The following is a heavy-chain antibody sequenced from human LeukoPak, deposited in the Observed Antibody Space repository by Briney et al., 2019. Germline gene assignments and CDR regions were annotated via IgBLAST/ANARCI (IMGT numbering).Heavy chain of an antibody. V-gene: IGHV3-53*01. CDR1: GFTVSSNY. CDR3: ARDRGPTRAFDI. J-gene: IGHJ3*02. Sequence: GGSLRLSCAASGFTVSSNYMSWVRQAPGKGLEWVSVIYSGVPTYYADSVKGLFTISRDNSKNTLYLQMNSLRAEDTAVYYCARDRGPTRAFDIWGQGTMVTVS. D-gene: IGHD5-24*01. CDR2: IYSGVPT.